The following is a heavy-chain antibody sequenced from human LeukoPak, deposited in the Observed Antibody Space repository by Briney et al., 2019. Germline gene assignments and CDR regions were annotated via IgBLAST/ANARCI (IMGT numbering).Heavy chain of an antibody. V-gene: IGHV3-74*01. D-gene: IGHD3/OR15-3a*01. CDR2: INGDGSRT. CDR3: ARDHLGLRPAFDV. J-gene: IGHJ3*01. CDR1: GFTFTSHW. Sequence: GGCLRLSCAASGFTFTSHWMHWVRQAPGKGLVWGSRINGDGSRTAYADSVKGRFAISRDNAKNTLYLQMSSLRGEDTAVYYCARDHLGLRPAFDVWGQGTMVTVSA.